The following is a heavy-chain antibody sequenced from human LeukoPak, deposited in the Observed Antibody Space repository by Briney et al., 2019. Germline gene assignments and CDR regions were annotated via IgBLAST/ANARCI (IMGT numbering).Heavy chain of an antibody. D-gene: IGHD3-10*01. CDR3: ARSGGVYYYYYMDV. V-gene: IGHV4-59*12. Sequence: PSETLSLTCTVSGGSISSYYWSWIRQPPGKGLEWIGYIYYSGSTNYNPSLKSRVTISVDTSKNQFSLKLSSVTAADTAVYYCARSGGVYYYYYMDVWGKGTTVTVSS. CDR2: IYYSGST. J-gene: IGHJ6*03. CDR1: GGSISSYY.